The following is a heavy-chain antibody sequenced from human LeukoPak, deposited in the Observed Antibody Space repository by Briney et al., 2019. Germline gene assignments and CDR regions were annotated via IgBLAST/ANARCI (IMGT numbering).Heavy chain of an antibody. D-gene: IGHD3-10*01. CDR1: GDSISSSSYY. Sequence: SETLSLTCTVSGDSISSSSYYWVWIRQSPATGLEWIGNIYYTGTTYYNPSLRSRVTISLDTSKNQFSLTMTSVTAADTAVYYCATDSEGSYGPLLKSWGQGALVTVSS. CDR3: ATDSEGSYGPLLKS. J-gene: IGHJ5*02. V-gene: IGHV4-39*07. CDR2: IYYTGTT.